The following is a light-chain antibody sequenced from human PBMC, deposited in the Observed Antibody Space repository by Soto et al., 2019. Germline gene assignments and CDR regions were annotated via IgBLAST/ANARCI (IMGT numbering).Light chain of an antibody. CDR1: SSNIGNNY. CDR3: ATWDRSLSVGV. Sequence: QSVLTQPPSVSAAPGQTVTISCSGSSSNIGNNYVFWYQQLPGTAPKLLIYDNDKRPSGIPDRFSGSKSGTSATLGITGLQTGDEGDYYCATWDRSLSVGVFGGGTKLTVL. CDR2: DND. V-gene: IGLV1-51*01. J-gene: IGLJ2*01.